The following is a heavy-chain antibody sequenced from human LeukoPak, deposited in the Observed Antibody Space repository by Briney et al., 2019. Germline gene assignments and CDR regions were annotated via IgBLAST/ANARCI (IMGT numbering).Heavy chain of an antibody. J-gene: IGHJ4*02. CDR2: ISSSGSTI. Sequence: GGSLRLSCAASGFTFSSYEMNWVRQAPGKGLEWVSYISSSGSTIYYADSVKGRFTISRDNAKNSLYLQMNSLRAEDTAVYYCARTVDGHFDYWGQGTLVTVSS. V-gene: IGHV3-48*03. CDR3: ARTVDGHFDY. CDR1: GFTFSSYE. D-gene: IGHD3/OR15-3a*01.